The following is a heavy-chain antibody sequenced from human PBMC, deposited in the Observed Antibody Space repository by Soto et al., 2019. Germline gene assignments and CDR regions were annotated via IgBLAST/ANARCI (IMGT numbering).Heavy chain of an antibody. CDR3: ARAKDPCSSTSCATDAFDI. CDR1: GFTFSSYA. V-gene: IGHV3-23*01. D-gene: IGHD2-2*01. CDR2: ISGSGGST. Sequence: EVQLLESGGGLVQPGGSLRLSCAASGFTFSSYAMSWVRQAPGKGLEWVSAISGSGGSTYYAESVKGRFTISRDNSKNTLYLQTNSLRAEDTAVYYCARAKDPCSSTSCATDAFDIWGQGTMVTVSS. J-gene: IGHJ3*02.